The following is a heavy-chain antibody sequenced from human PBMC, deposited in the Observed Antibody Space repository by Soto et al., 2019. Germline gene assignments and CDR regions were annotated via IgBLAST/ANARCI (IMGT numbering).Heavy chain of an antibody. J-gene: IGHJ6*03. CDR1: GFTVSSNY. CDR2: IYSGGST. CDR3: ARDRVSDIVVVPAAMLVDYYYYYMDV. Sequence: EVQLVESGGGLVRPGGSLRLSCAASGFTVSSNYMSWVRQAPGKGLEWVSVIYSGGSTYYADSVKGRFTISRHNSKNTLYLQMNSLRAEDTAVYYCARDRVSDIVVVPAAMLVDYYYYYMDVWGKGTTVTVSS. D-gene: IGHD2-2*01. V-gene: IGHV3-53*04.